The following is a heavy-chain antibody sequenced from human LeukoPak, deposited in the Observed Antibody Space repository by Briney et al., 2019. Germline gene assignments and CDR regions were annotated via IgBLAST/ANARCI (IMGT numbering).Heavy chain of an antibody. J-gene: IGHJ6*02. V-gene: IGHV1-69*13. CDR3: ARPYYYGSGSYRYGMDV. CDR2: IIPIFGTA. D-gene: IGHD3-10*01. CDR1: GGTFSSYA. Sequence: GASVKVSCKASGGTFSSYAISWVRQAPGQGLEWMGGIIPIFGTANYAQKFQGRVTITADESTSTAYMELSSLRSEDTAVYYCARPYYYGSGSYRYGMDVWGQGTTVTVSS.